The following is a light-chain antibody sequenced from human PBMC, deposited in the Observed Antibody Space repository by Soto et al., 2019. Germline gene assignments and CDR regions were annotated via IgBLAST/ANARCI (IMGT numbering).Light chain of an antibody. CDR1: QSVSSN. CDR2: GAS. V-gene: IGKV3-15*01. CDR3: QQYNNWPPLWT. Sequence: EIVMTQSPATLSVSPGERATLSCRASQSVSSNLAWYQQKPGQAPRLLIYGASTRATGIPARFSGSGSGTEFTHTISSLQSEDFAVYYCQQYNNWPPLWTFGQGTKLEIK. J-gene: IGKJ2*02.